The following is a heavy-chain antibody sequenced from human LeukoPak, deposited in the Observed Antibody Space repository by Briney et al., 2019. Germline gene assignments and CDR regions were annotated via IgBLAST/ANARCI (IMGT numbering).Heavy chain of an antibody. V-gene: IGHV3-23*01. D-gene: IGHD1-1*01. J-gene: IGHJ4*02. Sequence: GGSLRLSCAASGFTVSSNYMSWVRQAPGKGLEWVSSISGSSGSTSYADSVKGRFTISRDNSKNTLYLQMNSLRAEDTAIYYCAKGHSTSYFDYWGQGTLVTVSS. CDR1: GFTVSSNY. CDR2: ISGSSGST. CDR3: AKGHSTSYFDY.